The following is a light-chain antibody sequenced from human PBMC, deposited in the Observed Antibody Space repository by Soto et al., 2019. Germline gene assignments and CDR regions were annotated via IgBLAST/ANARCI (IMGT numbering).Light chain of an antibody. CDR2: EAS. V-gene: IGKV1-5*01. CDR3: QHYTNFPLT. CDR1: QSISSW. Sequence: DIQMTQSPSTLSASVGDRVTITCRASQSISSWLAWYQQKPGKAPKLLIHEASRLESGVPSRFSGSESGTEFTLTISGLHAEDFATYYCQHYTNFPLTFGGGTKVEIK. J-gene: IGKJ4*01.